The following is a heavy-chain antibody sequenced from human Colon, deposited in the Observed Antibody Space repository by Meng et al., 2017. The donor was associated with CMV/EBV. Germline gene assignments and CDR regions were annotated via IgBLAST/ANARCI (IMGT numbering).Heavy chain of an antibody. V-gene: IGHV4-31*02. CDR2: IHYSGSI. Sequence: QVQLQESGPGLVKPSQTLSLTCTVSGGSFNIGEHYWTWIRQYPGKGLEWIGCIHYSGSIHYNPSLQSRGTISFDTSKSQFSLNLTSVTAADTAVYFCAGGRDAYKVRLWGQGTLVTVSS. J-gene: IGHJ4*02. CDR3: AGGRDAYKVRL. D-gene: IGHD5-24*01. CDR1: GGSFNIGEHY.